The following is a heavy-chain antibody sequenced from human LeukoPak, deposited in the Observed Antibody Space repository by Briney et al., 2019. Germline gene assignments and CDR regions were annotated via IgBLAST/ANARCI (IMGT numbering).Heavy chain of an antibody. J-gene: IGHJ5*02. D-gene: IGHD1-26*01. Sequence: SETLSLTCAVYIDSFSNYHWNWIRQTPAKGMEWIGEVNESGGTNVSPSLRSRVILSVDTSKNQFSLKLISVTVADTAIYYCARGQGATVPQVGKNWFDPWGQGTRVTVSS. CDR1: IDSFSNYH. CDR2: VNESGGT. V-gene: IGHV4-34*01. CDR3: ARGQGATVPQVGKNWFDP.